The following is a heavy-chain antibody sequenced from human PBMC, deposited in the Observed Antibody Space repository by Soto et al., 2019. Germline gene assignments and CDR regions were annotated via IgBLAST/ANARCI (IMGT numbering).Heavy chain of an antibody. J-gene: IGHJ4*02. CDR1: GYTFTSYA. CDR3: ASFHYGDYAWDY. Sequence: EASVKVSCKASGYTFTSYARHWVRQAPGQRLEWMGWISAYNGNTNYSQKLQGRVTMTTDTSTSTAYMELRSLRSDDTAVYYCASFHYGDYAWDYWGQGTLVTVSS. CDR2: ISAYNGNT. D-gene: IGHD4-17*01. V-gene: IGHV1-18*01.